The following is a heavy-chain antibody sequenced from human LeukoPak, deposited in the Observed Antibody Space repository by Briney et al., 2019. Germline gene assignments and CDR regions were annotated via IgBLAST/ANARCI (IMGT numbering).Heavy chain of an antibody. D-gene: IGHD6-6*01. CDR2: IYYSGST. CDR1: GGSISSSSYY. Sequence: SETLSLTCTVSGGSISSSSYYWGWLRQPPGKGLEWIGSIYYSGSTYYNPSLKSRVTISVDTSKNQFSLKLSSVTAADTAVYYRATSRSIAAPFGYWGQGTLVTVSS. V-gene: IGHV4-39*01. J-gene: IGHJ4*02. CDR3: ATSRSIAAPFGY.